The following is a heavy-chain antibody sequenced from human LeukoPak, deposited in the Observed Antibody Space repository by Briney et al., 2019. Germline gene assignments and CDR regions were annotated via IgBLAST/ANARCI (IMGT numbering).Heavy chain of an antibody. Sequence: GGSLRLSCAASEFTISSYAMSWVRQAPGKGLEWASAISGSGGSTYYADSVKGRFTISRDNPKNTLYLQMNSLRAEDTSVYYCAKTCSSTSCYFDWGQGPLVTVSS. CDR2: ISGSGGST. V-gene: IGHV3-23*01. D-gene: IGHD2-2*01. CDR1: EFTISSYA. J-gene: IGHJ4*02. CDR3: AKTCSSTSCYFD.